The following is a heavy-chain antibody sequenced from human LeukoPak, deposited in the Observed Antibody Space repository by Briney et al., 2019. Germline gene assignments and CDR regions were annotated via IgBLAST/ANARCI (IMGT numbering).Heavy chain of an antibody. D-gene: IGHD4-17*01. V-gene: IGHV4-31*03. CDR3: ASTPDYGDYVLGY. CDR2: IYYSGST. Sequence: SQTLSLTCTVSGGSISSGGYYWSWIRQHPGKGLEWIRYIYYSGSTYYNPSLKSRVTISVDTSKNQFSLKLSSVTAADTAVYYCASTPDYGDYVLGYWGQGTLVTVSS. J-gene: IGHJ4*02. CDR1: GGSISSGGYY.